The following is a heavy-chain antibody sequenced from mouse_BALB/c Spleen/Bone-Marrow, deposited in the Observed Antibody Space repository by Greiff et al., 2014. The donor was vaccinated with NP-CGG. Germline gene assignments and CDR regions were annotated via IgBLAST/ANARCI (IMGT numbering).Heavy chain of an antibody. Sequence: VQLQQSGAELVKPGASVKLSCTASGFNIKDTYMHWGKQRPEKGLGGIGRIDPANGNTKYDPKFQGKATITADTSSNTAYLQLSSLTSEDTAVYYCAFYYYGSSLFAYWGQGTLVTVSA. D-gene: IGHD1-1*01. V-gene: IGHV14-3*02. J-gene: IGHJ3*01. CDR3: AFYYYGSSLFAY. CDR2: IDPANGNT. CDR1: GFNIKDTY.